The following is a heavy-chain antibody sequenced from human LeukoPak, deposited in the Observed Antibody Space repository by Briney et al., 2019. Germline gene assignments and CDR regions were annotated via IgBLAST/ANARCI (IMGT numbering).Heavy chain of an antibody. CDR1: GGSFSGYY. CDR3: AGGPLSTLELFYY. Sequence: PSETLSLTCGVYGGSFSGYYWNWIRQPPGKGLEWIGEINPSGSTEYNPSLKSRVTISIDTSKNQFSLKLSSATVADTAVYYCAGGPLSTLELFYYWGQGTLVTVSS. D-gene: IGHD2/OR15-2a*01. V-gene: IGHV4-34*01. CDR2: INPSGST. J-gene: IGHJ4*02.